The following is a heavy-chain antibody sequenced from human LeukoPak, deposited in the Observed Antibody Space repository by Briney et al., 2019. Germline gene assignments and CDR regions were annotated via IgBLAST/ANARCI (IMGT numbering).Heavy chain of an antibody. J-gene: IGHJ6*03. Sequence: SVKVSCKASGGTFSSYAISWVRQAPGQGLEWMGGIIPIFGTANYAQKFQGRVTFTTDESTSTVYMELTSLRSKDTALYYCATVKFRFQEEGYYMDVWGKGTTVTVSS. CDR1: GGTFSSYA. V-gene: IGHV1-69*05. D-gene: IGHD3-10*01. CDR2: IIPIFGTA. CDR3: ATVKFRFQEEGYYMDV.